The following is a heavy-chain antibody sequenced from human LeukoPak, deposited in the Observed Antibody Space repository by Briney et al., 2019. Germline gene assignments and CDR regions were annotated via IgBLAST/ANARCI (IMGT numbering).Heavy chain of an antibody. CDR1: GYTFTSYG. Sequence: RASVKVSCKASGYTFTSYGISWVRQAPGQGLEWMGWISAYNGNTNYAQKHQGRVTMTTDTSTSTAYMELRSLRSDDTAVYYCARGSKDIVVVPAAILPDYWGQGTLVTVSS. D-gene: IGHD2-2*01. CDR3: ARGSKDIVVVPAAILPDY. CDR2: ISAYNGNT. J-gene: IGHJ4*02. V-gene: IGHV1-18*01.